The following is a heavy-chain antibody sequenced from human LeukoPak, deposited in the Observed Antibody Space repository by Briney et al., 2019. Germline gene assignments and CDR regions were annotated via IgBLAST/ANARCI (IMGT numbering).Heavy chain of an antibody. V-gene: IGHV3-23*01. CDR2: ISGSGGST. CDR3: AKSKTLWFGEISF. Sequence: GGSLRLSCATSGFPFSDFSMSWVRQAPGKGLEWVSAISGSGGSTYYADSVKGRFTISRDNSKNTLYLQMNSLRAEDTAVYYCAKSKTLWFGEISFWGQGTLVTVSS. CDR1: GFPFSDFS. D-gene: IGHD3-10*01. J-gene: IGHJ4*02.